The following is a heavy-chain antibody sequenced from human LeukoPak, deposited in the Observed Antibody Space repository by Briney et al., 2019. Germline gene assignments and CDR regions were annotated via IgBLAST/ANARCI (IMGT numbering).Heavy chain of an antibody. CDR3: TRPSLGWANDAFDI. CDR1: GFTVSSNY. D-gene: IGHD1-26*01. J-gene: IGHJ3*02. Sequence: GGSLRLSCAASGFTVSSNYMSWVRQAPGKGLEWVSVIYSGGSTYYADSVKGRFTISRDNSKNTLYLQMNSLRAEDTAVYYCTRPSLGWANDAFDIWGQGTMVTVSS. V-gene: IGHV3-66*04. CDR2: IYSGGST.